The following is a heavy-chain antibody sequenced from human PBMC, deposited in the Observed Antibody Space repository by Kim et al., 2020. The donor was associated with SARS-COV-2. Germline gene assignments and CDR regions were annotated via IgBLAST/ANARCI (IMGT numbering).Heavy chain of an antibody. CDR1: GGSFSGYY. CDR3: ARGPRGVGATTGKRPFDY. D-gene: IGHD1-26*01. V-gene: IGHV4-34*01. J-gene: IGHJ4*02. CDR2: INHSGST. Sequence: SETLSLTFAVYGGSFSGYYWSWIRQPPGKGLEWIGEINHSGSTNYNPSLKSRVTISVDTSKNQFSLKLSSVTAADTAVYYCARGPRGVGATTGKRPFDYWGQGTLVTVSS.